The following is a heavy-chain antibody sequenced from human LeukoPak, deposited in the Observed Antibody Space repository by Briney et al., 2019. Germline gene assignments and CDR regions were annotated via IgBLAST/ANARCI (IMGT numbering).Heavy chain of an antibody. V-gene: IGHV5-51*01. CDR2: IYPSDSDT. J-gene: IGHJ5*02. CDR3: ARFRCCGDCHSDL. CDR1: GYTFVDYW. Sequence: GESLKISCRGSGYTFVDYWSGWVRQMPGKGLEWIGFIYPSDSDTRYSPSFQGQVTISADATMNTAFLQWSSLKASDTAIYYCARFRCCGDCHSDLWGQGTLVTVAS. D-gene: IGHD2-21*02.